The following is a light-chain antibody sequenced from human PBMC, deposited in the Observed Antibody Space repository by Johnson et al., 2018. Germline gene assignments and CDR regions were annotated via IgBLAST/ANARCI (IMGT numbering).Light chain of an antibody. V-gene: IGLV1-51*02. CDR3: GTWDSRLSAGNV. CDR2: ENN. CDR1: SSNIGNNY. J-gene: IGLJ1*01. Sequence: QSVLTQPPSVSAAPGQKVTISCSGSSSNIGNNYVSWYQQLPGTAPKLLIYENNKRPSGIPDRFSGSKSGTSATLGITGLQTEDEADYYCGTWDSRLSAGNVFGTGTKFTVL.